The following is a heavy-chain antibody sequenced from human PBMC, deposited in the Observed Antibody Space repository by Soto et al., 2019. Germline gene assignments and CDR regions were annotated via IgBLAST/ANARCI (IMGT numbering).Heavy chain of an antibody. CDR3: ARNYYDSSGYYYAFDY. D-gene: IGHD3-22*01. V-gene: IGHV3-33*01. J-gene: IGHJ4*02. CDR1: GFTFSSYG. Sequence: PGGSLRLSCAASGFTFSSYGMHWVRQAPGKGLEWVAVIWYDGSNKYYADSVKGRFTISRDNSKNTLYLQMNSLRAEDTAVYYCARNYYDSSGYYYAFDYWGQGTLVTVSS. CDR2: IWYDGSNK.